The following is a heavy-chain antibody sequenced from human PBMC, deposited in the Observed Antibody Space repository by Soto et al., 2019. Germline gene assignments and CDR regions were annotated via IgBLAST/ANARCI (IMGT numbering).Heavy chain of an antibody. Sequence: QVQLVESGGGVVQPGTSLRLSCEASGFTFSGFGMHWVRQAPGKGLEWVAVIWYDGSKKYYADCVKGRFTISRDNSKNALYLQMKSLRAEDTAVYYCARGRGGSYGGNSAHFDIWGQGTVVTVSS. D-gene: IGHD4-17*01. CDR1: GFTFSGFG. CDR3: ARGRGGSYGGNSAHFDI. J-gene: IGHJ3*02. V-gene: IGHV3-33*01. CDR2: IWYDGSKK.